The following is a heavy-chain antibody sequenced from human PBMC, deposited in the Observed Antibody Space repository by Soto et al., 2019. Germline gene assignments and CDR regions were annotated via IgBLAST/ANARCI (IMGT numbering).Heavy chain of an antibody. V-gene: IGHV3-21*01. Sequence: GGSLRLSCAASGFTFSSYSMNWVRQAPGKGLEWVSSISSSSSYIYYADSMKGRFTISRDNAKNSLYLQMNSLRAEDTAVYYCARDLRCELITYYGMDVWGQGTTVTVSS. D-gene: IGHD1-26*01. CDR2: ISSSSSYI. J-gene: IGHJ6*02. CDR3: ARDLRCELITYYGMDV. CDR1: GFTFSSYS.